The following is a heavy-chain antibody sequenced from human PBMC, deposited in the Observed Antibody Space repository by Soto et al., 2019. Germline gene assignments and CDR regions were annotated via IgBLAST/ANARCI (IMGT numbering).Heavy chain of an antibody. J-gene: IGHJ4*02. CDR1: GFTFSFYA. CDR3: ARQAKIGDRSQFYFDS. D-gene: IGHD3-16*01. Sequence: QVHLLESGGDVVQPGRSLRLSCAASGFTFSFYAMHWVRQAPGKGLEWVAVISSNGRNKHYVDSVKGRFTISRDNSQDTLYLQMDSLVLDDSAVYYCARQAKIGDRSQFYFDSWGQGNLVTVSS. CDR2: ISSNGRNK. V-gene: IGHV3-30*04.